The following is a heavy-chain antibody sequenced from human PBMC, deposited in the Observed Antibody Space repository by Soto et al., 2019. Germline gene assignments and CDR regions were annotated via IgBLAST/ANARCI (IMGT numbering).Heavy chain of an antibody. CDR2: IIPIFGTA. J-gene: IGHJ6*02. V-gene: IGHV1-69*12. CDR3: ARHVPAAGYYYGMDV. D-gene: IGHD2-2*01. CDR1: GGTFSSYA. Sequence: QVQLVQSGAEVKKPGSSVKVSCKASGGTFSSYAISWVRQAPGQGLEWMGGIIPIFGTANYAQKFQGRVTSTADEATSTAYMELSSLRSEDAAVYYCARHVPAAGYYYGMDVWGQGTTVTVSS.